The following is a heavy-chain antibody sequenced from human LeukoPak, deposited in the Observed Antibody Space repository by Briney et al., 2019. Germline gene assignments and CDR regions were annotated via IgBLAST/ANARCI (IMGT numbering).Heavy chain of an antibody. D-gene: IGHD6-19*01. CDR2: NHPGDSDT. V-gene: IGHV5-51*01. Sequence: GESLKISCKGSGYSITSYWIGWGRQMPGKGLEWMGINHPGDSDTRYSPSFQGQVTISADKSISTAYLQWSSLKASDTAMYYCARFKYSSGWYGSWGMDVWGQGTTVTVSS. CDR3: ARFKYSSGWYGSWGMDV. CDR1: GYSITSYW. J-gene: IGHJ6*02.